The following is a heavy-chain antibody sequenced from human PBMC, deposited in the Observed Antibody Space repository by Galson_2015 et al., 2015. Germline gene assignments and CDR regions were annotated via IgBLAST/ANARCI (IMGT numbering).Heavy chain of an antibody. CDR1: GFTVSSNY. D-gene: IGHD3-10*01. Sequence: SLRLSCAASGFTVSSNYMRWVRQAPGKGLEWVSGIYSGGSTYYPDSVKGRFTITRDNSKNTLYLQMNSLRAEDTAVYYCAKDRSSGITMGRGPMGYGMDVWGQGTMVTVSS. V-gene: IGHV3-53*05. CDR3: AKDRSSGITMGRGPMGYGMDV. J-gene: IGHJ6*02. CDR2: IYSGGST.